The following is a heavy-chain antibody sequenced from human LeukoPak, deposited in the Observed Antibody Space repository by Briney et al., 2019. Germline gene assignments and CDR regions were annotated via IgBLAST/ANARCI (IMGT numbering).Heavy chain of an antibody. CDR2: IYYSGST. Sequence: SETLSLTCTVSGGSVSSGSYYWSWIRQPPGKGLEWIGYIYYSGSTNYNPSLKSRVTISVDTSKSQFSLKLSSVTAADTAVYYCARRANTAPPYYFDYWGQGTLVTVSS. J-gene: IGHJ4*02. V-gene: IGHV4-61*01. CDR3: ARRANTAPPYYFDY. CDR1: GGSVSSGSYY. D-gene: IGHD5-18*01.